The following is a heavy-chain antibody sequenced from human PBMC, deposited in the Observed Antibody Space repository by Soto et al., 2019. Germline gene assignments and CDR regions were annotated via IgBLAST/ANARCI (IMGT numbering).Heavy chain of an antibody. J-gene: IGHJ4*02. CDR2: ISGSGDTT. CDR1: GFTFSTYA. D-gene: IGHD5-12*01. Sequence: PVGSLRLSCAASGFTFSTYAMSWVRQAPGKGLEWVSTISGSGDTTYYVDSVKGRFTISRDSSKNTLYLQMNSLRAADMAVYYCAKTHGYPYYFDYWGQGTLVTVSS. CDR3: AKTHGYPYYFDY. V-gene: IGHV3-23*01.